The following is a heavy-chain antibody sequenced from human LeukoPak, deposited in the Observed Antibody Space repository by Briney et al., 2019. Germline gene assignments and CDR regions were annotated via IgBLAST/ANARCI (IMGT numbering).Heavy chain of an antibody. CDR3: ARGLQENLAWLQAFSAFDI. V-gene: IGHV1-24*01. Sequence: GASVKVSCKVSGYTLTELSMHWVRQAPGKGLEWMGGFDPEDGETIYAQKLQGRVTMTTDTSTSTAYMELRSLRSDDTAVYYCARGLQENLAWLQAFSAFDIWGQGTMVTVSS. CDR2: FDPEDGET. CDR1: GYTLTELS. D-gene: IGHD6-19*01. J-gene: IGHJ3*02.